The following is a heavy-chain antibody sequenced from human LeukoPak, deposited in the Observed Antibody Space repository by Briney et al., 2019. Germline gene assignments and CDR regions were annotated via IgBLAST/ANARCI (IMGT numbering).Heavy chain of an antibody. J-gene: IGHJ4*02. V-gene: IGHV3-23*01. CDR1: GSYW. Sequence: GGSLRLSCAASGSYWMHWVRQAPGKGLEWVSAISGSGGSTYYADSVKGRFTISRDNSKNTLYLQMNSLRAEDTAVYYCAKGPPGIALFEYYYFDYWGQGTLVTVSS. CDR2: ISGSGGST. CDR3: AKGPPGIALFEYYYFDY. D-gene: IGHD6-13*01.